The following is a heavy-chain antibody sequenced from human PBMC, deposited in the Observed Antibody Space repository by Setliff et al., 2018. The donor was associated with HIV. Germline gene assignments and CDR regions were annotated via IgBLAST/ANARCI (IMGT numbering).Heavy chain of an antibody. CDR3: ARGGDWDYNYYMDV. CDR1: GGSFSGYY. Sequence: SETLSLTCSVFGGSFSGYYWSWIRQLPGKELEWMGEINHSGITNDNPSLKSRVTISVDTSKNQFSLQLNSVTPEDTAVYFCARGGDWDYNYYMDVWDKGTTVTVS. CDR2: INHSGIT. J-gene: IGHJ6*03. V-gene: IGHV4-34*01. D-gene: IGHD3-16*01.